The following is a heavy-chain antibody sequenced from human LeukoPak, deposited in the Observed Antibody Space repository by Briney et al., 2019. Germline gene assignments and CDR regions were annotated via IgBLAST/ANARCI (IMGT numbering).Heavy chain of an antibody. J-gene: IGHJ4*02. Sequence: SGTLSLTCAVSGGSIDHNNWWSWVRRSPGKGLEWIGEISYDESTNYDPSLRSRVTMSVDKSKNQLSLKLDSVTTADTAVYYCATYYDILTGYTFEYWGQGILVAVSS. CDR3: ATYYDILTGYTFEY. D-gene: IGHD3-9*01. CDR2: ISYDEST. V-gene: IGHV4-4*02. CDR1: GGSIDHNNW.